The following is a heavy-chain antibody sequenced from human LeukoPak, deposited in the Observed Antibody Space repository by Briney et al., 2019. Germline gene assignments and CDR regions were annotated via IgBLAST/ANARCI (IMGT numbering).Heavy chain of an antibody. D-gene: IGHD6-13*01. J-gene: IGHJ5*02. Sequence: SETLSLTCAVSGGSISSSNWWSWVRQPPGKGLEWIGEIYHSGSTNYNPSLKSRVTISVDKSKNQFSLKLSSVTAADTAVYYCARGTYSSSFYNWFDPWGQGTLVTVSS. CDR2: IYHSGST. CDR3: ARGTYSSSFYNWFDP. CDR1: GGSISSSNW. V-gene: IGHV4-4*02.